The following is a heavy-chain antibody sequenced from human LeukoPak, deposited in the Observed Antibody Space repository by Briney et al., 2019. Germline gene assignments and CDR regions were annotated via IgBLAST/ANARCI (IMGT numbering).Heavy chain of an antibody. CDR1: GYTFISYD. D-gene: IGHD3-9*01. Sequence: ASVKVSCKASGYTFISYDINWVRQATGQGLEWMGWMNPNSGNTGYAQKFQGRVTITRNTSISTAYMELSRLRSDDTAVYYCARCIRYYDILTGYFNWFDPWGQGTLVTVSS. CDR2: MNPNSGNT. J-gene: IGHJ5*02. CDR3: ARCIRYYDILTGYFNWFDP. V-gene: IGHV1-8*03.